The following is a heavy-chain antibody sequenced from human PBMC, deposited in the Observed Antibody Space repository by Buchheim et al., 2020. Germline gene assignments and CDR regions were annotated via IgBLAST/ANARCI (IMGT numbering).Heavy chain of an antibody. Sequence: QLVESGGGLVQPGGSLRLSCVASEFTFSGHEMNWVRQAPGKGLEWVSYISSSGSTIYYADSVKGRFTISRDNAKNSLYLQMNSLRAEDTAVYYCARDPKGSSWYFDYYYGMDVWGQGTT. D-gene: IGHD6-13*01. CDR3: ARDPKGSSWYFDYYYGMDV. J-gene: IGHJ6*02. CDR2: ISSSGSTI. CDR1: EFTFSGHE. V-gene: IGHV3-48*03.